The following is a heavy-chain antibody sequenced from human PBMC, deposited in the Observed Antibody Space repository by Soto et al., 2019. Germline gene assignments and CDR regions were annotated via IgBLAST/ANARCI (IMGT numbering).Heavy chain of an antibody. Sequence: GGSLRLSCAAPGFAFSEYSMAWVRQAPGKGPEWDSYISGSSGVIYYVDSVKGRFTVSRDNAKNSLFLQMNSLRQEDTAVYYCAGEEVRGIIRWFDPWGQGTRATVSS. CDR3: AGEEVRGIIRWFDP. J-gene: IGHJ5*02. CDR1: GFAFSEYS. D-gene: IGHD3-10*01. CDR2: ISGSSGVI. V-gene: IGHV3-21*06.